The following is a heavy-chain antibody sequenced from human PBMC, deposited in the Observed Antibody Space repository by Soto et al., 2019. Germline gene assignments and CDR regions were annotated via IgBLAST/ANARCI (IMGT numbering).Heavy chain of an antibody. CDR3: ARDLFEAARRGEYAFDI. CDR1: AFTFSSYW. CDR2: MKQDGSEK. V-gene: IGHV3-7*03. J-gene: IGHJ3*02. D-gene: IGHD3-16*01. Sequence: GGSLRLSCAASAFTFSSYWMSWVRQAPGKGLEWVANMKQDGSEKYYVDSVKGRFTISRDNAKNSLYLQMNSLRAEDTAVYYCARDLFEAARRGEYAFDIWGQGTMVTVSS.